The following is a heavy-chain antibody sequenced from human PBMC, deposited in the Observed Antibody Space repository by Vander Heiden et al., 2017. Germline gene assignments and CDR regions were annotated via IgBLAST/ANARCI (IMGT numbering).Heavy chain of an antibody. CDR3: AKAIRGRDPFDY. CDR2: IKQDGSEK. V-gene: IGHV3-7*01. CDR1: GFTLSSYW. D-gene: IGHD5-12*01. J-gene: IGHJ4*02. Sequence: EVQLVESGGGLVQPGGSLRLSCAASGFTLSSYWMSWVRQAPGKGLELVANIKQDGSEKYYVDSVKGRFTISRDNAKNSLYLQMNSLRAEDTAVYYCAKAIRGRDPFDYWGQGTLVTVSS.